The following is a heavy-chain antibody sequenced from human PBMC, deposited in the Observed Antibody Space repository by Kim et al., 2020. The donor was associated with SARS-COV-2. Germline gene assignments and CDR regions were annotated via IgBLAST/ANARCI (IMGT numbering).Heavy chain of an antibody. CDR1: GFTFNIYA. Sequence: GGSLRLSCAASGFTFNIYAMSWVRQAPGMGLEGVSEISASGGTIYYADSVEGRFTTSRDNSKNTLYLQMNSLRAEDTAIYYCAQWLNTRHQYFDNWGLGTGVTVS. J-gene: IGHJ4*02. D-gene: IGHD2-2*01. V-gene: IGHV3-23*01. CDR3: AQWLNTRHQYFDN. CDR2: ISASGGTI.